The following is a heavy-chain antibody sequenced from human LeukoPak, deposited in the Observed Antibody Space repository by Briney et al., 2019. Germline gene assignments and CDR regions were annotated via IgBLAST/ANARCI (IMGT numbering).Heavy chain of an antibody. CDR2: IWYDGSNK. CDR3: ARDQYSSSWPYYYYYGMDV. V-gene: IGHV3-33*01. D-gene: IGHD6-13*01. Sequence: GRSLRLSCAASGFTFSSYGMHWVRQAPGKGLEGVAVIWYDGSNKYYADSVKGRFTISRDNSKNTLYLQMNSLRAEDTAVYYCARDQYSSSWPYYYYYGMDVWGQGTTVTVSS. J-gene: IGHJ6*02. CDR1: GFTFSSYG.